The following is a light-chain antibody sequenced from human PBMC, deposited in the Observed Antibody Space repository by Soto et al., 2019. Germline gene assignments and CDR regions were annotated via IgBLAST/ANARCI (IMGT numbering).Light chain of an antibody. CDR3: SSYTPTTWV. V-gene: IGLV2-14*02. CDR2: EVY. Sequence: QSALTQPASVSGSPGQSITISCTGTSSDVGSHNLVSWYQQHPGKAPQLIIYEVYNRPSGVSNRFSVSKSGNTASLTISGLQAEDEADYYCSSYTPTTWVFGGGTKVTVL. J-gene: IGLJ3*02. CDR1: SSDVGSHNL.